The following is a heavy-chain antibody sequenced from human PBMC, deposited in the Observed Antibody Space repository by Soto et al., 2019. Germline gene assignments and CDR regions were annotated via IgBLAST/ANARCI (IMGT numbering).Heavy chain of an antibody. CDR3: AREESSAARRDYDMDV. CDR1: GYTFTSYY. V-gene: IGHV1-46*01. CDR2: INPSGGST. J-gene: IGHJ6*02. Sequence: WASVKVSCKASGYTFTSYYMHWVRQAPGQGLEWMGIINPSGGSTSYAQKFQGRVTMTRDTSTSTVYMELSSLRSEDTAVYYCAREESSAARRDYDMDVWGQGTTVTVSS. D-gene: IGHD6-6*01.